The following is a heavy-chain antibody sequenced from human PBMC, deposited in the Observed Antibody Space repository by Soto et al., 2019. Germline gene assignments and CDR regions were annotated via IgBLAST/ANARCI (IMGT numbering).Heavy chain of an antibody. CDR3: ANLAVTFGSVGVFAI. V-gene: IGHV5-10-1*04. CDR2: IDPSDSFT. Sequence: GASLKISCQGSGYRFSDYWIHWVRQVPGKGLEWMGKIDPSDSFTTYSPAFQGRVTISIDKSINTAFLRWTGLKSSDTAMYYCANLAVTFGSVGVFAIWGQGTRVSVAS. J-gene: IGHJ3*02. CDR1: GYRFSDYW. D-gene: IGHD1-26*01.